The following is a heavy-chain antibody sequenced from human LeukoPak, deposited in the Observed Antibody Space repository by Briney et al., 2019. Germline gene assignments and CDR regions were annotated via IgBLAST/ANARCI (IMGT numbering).Heavy chain of an antibody. Sequence: TGGSLRLSCAASGFTFSSYSMNWVRQAPGKGLEWVSSISSSSSYIYYADSVKGRFTISRDNAKNSLYLQMNSLRAEDTAVYYCARVFSVAGTLQFDYWGQGTLVTVSS. CDR2: ISSSSSYI. J-gene: IGHJ4*02. D-gene: IGHD6-19*01. CDR3: ARVFSVAGTLQFDY. CDR1: GFTFSSYS. V-gene: IGHV3-21*01.